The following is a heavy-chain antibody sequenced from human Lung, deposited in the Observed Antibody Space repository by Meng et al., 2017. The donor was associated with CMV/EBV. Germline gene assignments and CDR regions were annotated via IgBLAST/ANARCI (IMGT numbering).Heavy chain of an antibody. CDR3: ARDLGNSYGYDYYYYYGMDV. CDR1: GFTFSSYS. V-gene: IGHV3-21*01. CDR2: ISSSSSYI. Sequence: GGSXRLXXAASGFTFSSYSMNWVRQAPGKGLEWVSSISSSSSYIYYADSVKGRFIISRDNAKNSLYLQMNSLRAEDTAVYYCARDLGNSYGYDYYYYYGMDVWXQGTXVTVSS. D-gene: IGHD5-18*01. J-gene: IGHJ6*02.